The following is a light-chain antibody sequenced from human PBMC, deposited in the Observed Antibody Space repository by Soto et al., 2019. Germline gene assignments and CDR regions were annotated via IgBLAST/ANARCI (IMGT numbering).Light chain of an antibody. CDR3: ISYAGSKNLV. J-gene: IGLJ2*01. CDR1: SSDVGGYNH. Sequence: QSALTQPPSASGSPGQSVAISCTGTSSDVGGYNHVSWYQQHPGKAPKFLIYEVNKRPSGVPDRFSGSKSGNTASLTVSGLQAEDEADYFCISYAGSKNLVFGGGTKLTVL. CDR2: EVN. V-gene: IGLV2-8*01.